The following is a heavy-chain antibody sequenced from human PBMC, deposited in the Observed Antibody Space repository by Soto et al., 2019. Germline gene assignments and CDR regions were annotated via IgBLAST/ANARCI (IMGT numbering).Heavy chain of an antibody. CDR2: IYYSGST. CDR3: ASIEYSSSSYGMDV. D-gene: IGHD6-6*01. V-gene: IGHV4-39*01. J-gene: IGHJ6*02. CDR1: GGSISSSSYY. Sequence: PSETLSLTCTVSGGSISSSSYYWGWIRQPPGKGLEWIGSIYYSGSTYYNPSLKSRVTISVDTSKNQFSLKLCSVTAADTAVYYCASIEYSSSSYGMDVWGQGTTVTVSS.